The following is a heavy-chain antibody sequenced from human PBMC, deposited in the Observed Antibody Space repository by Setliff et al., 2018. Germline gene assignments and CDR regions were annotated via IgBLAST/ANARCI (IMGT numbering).Heavy chain of an antibody. CDR1: GGSITSGSYY. CDR2: LHTSGTT. J-gene: IGHJ4*02. CDR3: ARDNTIVGATDY. Sequence: KPSETLSLTCAVSGGSITSGSYYWSWIRQPAGEGLEWIGRLHTSGTTVYNPSLKGRVTISADTSTNHFSLKLTSVTAADTAVYYCARDNTIVGATDYWGQGALVTVSS. D-gene: IGHD1-26*01. V-gene: IGHV4-61*02.